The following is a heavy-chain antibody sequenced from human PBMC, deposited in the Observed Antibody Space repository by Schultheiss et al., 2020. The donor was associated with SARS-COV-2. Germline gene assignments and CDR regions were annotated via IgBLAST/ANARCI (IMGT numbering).Heavy chain of an antibody. V-gene: IGHV4-59*12. D-gene: IGHD4/OR15-4a*01. CDR1: GGSISSYY. CDR2: IYYSGST. J-gene: IGHJ6*03. CDR3: ARDREVLYYYYYMDV. Sequence: SETLSLTCTVSGGSISSYYWSWIRQPPGKGLEWIGYIYYSGSTNYNPSLKSRVTISVDTSKNQFSLKLSSVTAADTAVYYCARDREVLYYYYYMDVWGKGTTVTVSS.